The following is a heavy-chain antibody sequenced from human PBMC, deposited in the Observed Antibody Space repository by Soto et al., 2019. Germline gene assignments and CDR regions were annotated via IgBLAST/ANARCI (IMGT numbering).Heavy chain of an antibody. J-gene: IGHJ4*02. D-gene: IGHD3-22*01. Sequence: QLQLQESGPGLVKPSETLSLTCTVSGDSVTISDYYWGWIRQPPGKGLEWIGRIHYSGSTYYNPSLKRRVTISGDTSKKQFALKLTSVTAADAAVYYCAAHDSGGYYAEYWGQGTLVTVSA. CDR1: GDSVTISDYY. CDR3: AAHDSGGYYAEY. V-gene: IGHV4-39*01. CDR2: IHYSGST.